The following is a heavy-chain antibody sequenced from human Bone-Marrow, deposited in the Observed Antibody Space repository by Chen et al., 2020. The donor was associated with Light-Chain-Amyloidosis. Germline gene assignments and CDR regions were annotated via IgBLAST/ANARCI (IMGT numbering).Heavy chain of an antibody. J-gene: IGHJ4*02. CDR3: ARADYIDRSFDY. V-gene: IGHV4-31*03. D-gene: IGHD4-4*01. Sequence: VQLQESGPGLVKPSQTLSLTCTVSGDSLDSGNYYWSWIRQHPGKGLEWIGYIYFSVNTYYNPSLQSRVTISLDTFNNQFSLRLSSVTAADTAVYYCARADYIDRSFDYWGQGILVTVSS. CDR2: IYFSVNT. CDR1: GDSLDSGNYY.